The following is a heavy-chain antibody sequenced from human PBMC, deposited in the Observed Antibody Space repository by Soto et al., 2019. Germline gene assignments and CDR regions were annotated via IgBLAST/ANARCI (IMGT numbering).Heavy chain of an antibody. V-gene: IGHV3-30*18. CDR3: AKCYDSSGYYLYYFDY. D-gene: IGHD3-22*01. CDR2: ISYDGSKK. CDR1: GFTFSNYG. J-gene: IGHJ4*02. Sequence: GGSLRLSCAASGFTFSNYGMNWVRQAPGKGLEWVAVISYDGSKKYYADSVKGRFTISRDNSKNTLYLQMNSLRAEDTAVYYCAKCYDSSGYYLYYFDYWGQGTLVTVSS.